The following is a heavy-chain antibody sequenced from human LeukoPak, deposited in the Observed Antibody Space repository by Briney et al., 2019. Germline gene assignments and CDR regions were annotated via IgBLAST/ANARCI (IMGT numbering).Heavy chain of an antibody. CDR2: ISDSGGYT. CDR1: GLTFRTYA. CDR3: AKGGSYRSQTYFGY. V-gene: IGHV3-23*01. D-gene: IGHD3-16*02. Sequence: GGSLRLSCAASGLTFRTYAMSWVRQAPGKGLEWVSSISDSGGYTFYADSVKGRFTISRDNSKNTVYLQMNSLRAEDTAVYYCAKGGSYRSQTYFGYWGQGTPVTVSS. J-gene: IGHJ4*02.